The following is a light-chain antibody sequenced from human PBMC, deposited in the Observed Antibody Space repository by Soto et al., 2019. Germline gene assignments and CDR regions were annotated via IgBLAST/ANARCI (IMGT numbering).Light chain of an antibody. CDR1: SSDVGAYDY. Sequence: QSVLTQPPSASGSPGQSVTISCTGTSSDVGAYDYVSWYQQHPGKAPRLMIYEINKRPSGVPDRFSGSKSGNTASLTVSGLQAEDEADYYCSSSGGSNNVPYVFGTGTKVTGL. CDR3: SSSGGSNNVPYV. V-gene: IGLV2-8*01. CDR2: EIN. J-gene: IGLJ1*01.